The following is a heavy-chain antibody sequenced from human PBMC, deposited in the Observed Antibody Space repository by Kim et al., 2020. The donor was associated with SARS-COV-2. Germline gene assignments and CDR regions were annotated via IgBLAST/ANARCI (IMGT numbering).Heavy chain of an antibody. J-gene: IGHJ4*02. V-gene: IGHV5-51*01. D-gene: IGHD3-10*01. CDR3: ARLITMVRGVMDY. Sequence: YSPSFQRQVTIPADKSINTAYLQWSSLKASDTAMYYCARLITMVRGVMDYWGQGTLVTVSS.